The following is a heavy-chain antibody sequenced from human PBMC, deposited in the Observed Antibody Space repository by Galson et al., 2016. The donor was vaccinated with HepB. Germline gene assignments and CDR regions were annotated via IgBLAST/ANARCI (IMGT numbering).Heavy chain of an antibody. CDR3: AKVTTVSTSLSNYAMDV. J-gene: IGHJ6*02. V-gene: IGHV3-23*01. CDR2: IGGSDTGT. CDR1: GLTFSNYA. Sequence: SLRLSCAASGLTFSNYAMHWVRQAPGEGLEWVSGIGGSDTGTYYADSVRGRFTISRDNSNNTLYVQMSSLRGEDTAIYYCAKVTTVSTSLSNYAMDVWGQGTTVTVSS. D-gene: IGHD4-17*01.